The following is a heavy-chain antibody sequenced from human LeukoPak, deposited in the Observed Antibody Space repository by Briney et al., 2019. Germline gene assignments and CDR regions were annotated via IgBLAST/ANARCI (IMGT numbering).Heavy chain of an antibody. CDR2: IDFTSRYI. Sequence: GGSLRLSCAASGFTFSSYRMNWVRQAPGKGLEWVSSIDFTSRYIYNADSVKGRFTISRDNAKNSLYLQMNSLRAEDTAVYYCARGGWFGDAFDIWGQGTMVTVSS. CDR3: ARGGWFGDAFDI. CDR1: GFTFSSYR. J-gene: IGHJ3*02. D-gene: IGHD3-10*01. V-gene: IGHV3-21*01.